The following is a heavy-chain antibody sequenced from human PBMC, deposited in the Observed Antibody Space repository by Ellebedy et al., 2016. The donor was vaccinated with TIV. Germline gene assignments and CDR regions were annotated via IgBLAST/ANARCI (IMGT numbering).Heavy chain of an antibody. D-gene: IGHD2-21*01. CDR2: LYTDAKT. CDR1: GIIVSDYF. V-gene: IGHV3-66*01. CDR3: ARDPGGGGDFGDNWFDP. Sequence: PGGSLRLSCEASGIIVSDYFMNWVRQAPGKGLEWVSVLYTDAKTNYTDSVNGRFIVSIDSSKNTLYLQMNSLTAEDTAVYYCARDPGGGGDFGDNWFDPWGQGTLVTVSS. J-gene: IGHJ5*02.